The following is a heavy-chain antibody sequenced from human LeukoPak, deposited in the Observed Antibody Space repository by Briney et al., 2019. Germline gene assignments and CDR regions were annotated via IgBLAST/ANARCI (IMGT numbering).Heavy chain of an antibody. D-gene: IGHD6-19*01. CDR2: INHSGST. V-gene: IGHV4-34*01. CDR1: GGSFSGYY. CDR3: ARGGYSSGWFAGGVNWFDP. J-gene: IGHJ5*02. Sequence: KPSETLSLTCAVYGGSFSGYYWSWIRQPPGKGLEWIGEINHSGSTNYNPSLKSRVTISVDTSKNQFSLKLSSVTAADTAVYYRARGGYSSGWFAGGVNWFDPWGQGTLVTVSS.